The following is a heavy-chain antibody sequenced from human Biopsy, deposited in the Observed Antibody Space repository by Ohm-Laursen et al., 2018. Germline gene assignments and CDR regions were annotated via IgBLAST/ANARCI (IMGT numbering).Heavy chain of an antibody. V-gene: IGHV4-59*01. CDR2: IYYSGST. D-gene: IGHD2/OR15-2a*01. Sequence: SQTLSLTCTVSGGSISSDYWSWIRQTPGKGLEWIGYIYYSGSTNYNPSLKSRVTISVDTSKNQFSLRLNSVTAADTAVYYCARAANSTGWPYYYGYVMDVWGQGTTVTVSS. J-gene: IGHJ6*02. CDR1: GGSISSDY. CDR3: ARAANSTGWPYYYGYVMDV.